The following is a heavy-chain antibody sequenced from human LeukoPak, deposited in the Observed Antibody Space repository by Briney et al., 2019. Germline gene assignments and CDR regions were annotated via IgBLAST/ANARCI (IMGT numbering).Heavy chain of an antibody. J-gene: IGHJ4*02. D-gene: IGHD6-19*01. V-gene: IGHV5-51*01. CDR2: IYPGDSDT. Sequence: GESLKISCKGSGYSFTSYWIGWVRQMPGKCLEWMGIIYPGDSDTRYSPSFQGQVTISADKSISTAYLQWSSLKASDTAMYYCARRLFSSGWYLDYWGQGTLVTVSS. CDR1: GYSFTSYW. CDR3: ARRLFSSGWYLDY.